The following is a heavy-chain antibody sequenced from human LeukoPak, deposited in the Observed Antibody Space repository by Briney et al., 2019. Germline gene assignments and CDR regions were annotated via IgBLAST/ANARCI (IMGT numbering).Heavy chain of an antibody. CDR3: ARAIRTGLGIGSFDG. D-gene: IGHD7-27*01. CDR2: INHSGST. CDR1: GGSFSGYY. J-gene: IGHJ4*02. Sequence: RASETLSLTCAVYGGSFSGYYWSWIRQPPGKGLEWIGEINHSGSTNYNPSLKSRVTISVDTSKNQFSLKLNSLTAADTAVYYCARAIRTGLGIGSFDGWGQGTLVTVSS. V-gene: IGHV4-34*01.